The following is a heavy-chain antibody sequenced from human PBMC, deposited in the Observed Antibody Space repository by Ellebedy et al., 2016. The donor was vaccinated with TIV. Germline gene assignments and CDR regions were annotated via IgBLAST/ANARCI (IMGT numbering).Heavy chain of an antibody. CDR3: AKELRYFDWSLYPPGVLYGMDI. J-gene: IGHJ6*02. CDR2: ISYDGSNE. D-gene: IGHD3-9*01. CDR1: GFTFSNYG. Sequence: GESLKISXAASGFTFSNYGMHWVRQAPDKGLEWVAAISYDGSNEYYADSVRGRFTISRDKSKNTLHLQMNSLRAEDTAVYYCAKELRYFDWSLYPPGVLYGMDIWGQGTTVTVSS. V-gene: IGHV3-30*18.